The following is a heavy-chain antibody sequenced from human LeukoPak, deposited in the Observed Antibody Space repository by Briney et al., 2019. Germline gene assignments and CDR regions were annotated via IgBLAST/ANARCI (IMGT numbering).Heavy chain of an antibody. CDR2: INTDGRTT. J-gene: IGHJ6*03. V-gene: IGHV3-74*01. CDR1: GFTFSNYW. Sequence: PGGCLRLSCAASGFTFSNYWMHCVREAPGKGLEWGSRINTDGRTTDSADSVKGRFNISRGNAKNTLYLQMNSLRAEDTAVYSYARGKSYSNYVPGWNQEDSYYYMDVWGKGTAVTVSS. CDR3: ARGKSYSNYVPGWNQEDSYYYMDV. D-gene: IGHD4-11*01.